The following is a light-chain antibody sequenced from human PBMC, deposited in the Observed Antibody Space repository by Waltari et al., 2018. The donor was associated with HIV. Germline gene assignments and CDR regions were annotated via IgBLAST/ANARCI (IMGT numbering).Light chain of an antibody. Sequence: QSVLTQPPSASGAPGQRVTISCSGSTPNIGSNTVNWYQQLPGTAPKLLIPSNNQRPSGFPDRFSGSRSGTSASLAISGLQSEDESDYYCETWDDSLTYPVSGGGTKLTVL. CDR2: SNN. CDR3: ETWDDSLTYPV. CDR1: TPNIGSNT. J-gene: IGLJ3*02. V-gene: IGLV1-44*01.